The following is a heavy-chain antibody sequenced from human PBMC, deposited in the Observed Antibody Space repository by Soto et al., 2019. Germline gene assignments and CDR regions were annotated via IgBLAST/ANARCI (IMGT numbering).Heavy chain of an antibody. V-gene: IGHV3-23*01. D-gene: IGHD2-15*01. CDR1: GFTVSSHA. Sequence: EVQLSESGGGLVQPGGALRLSCAASGFTVSSHAMSWVRQAPGKGLEWVSSISAGGDGAYYADSVKGRFTISRANSNNTLYLQMNSLRTEDTVVYYCARDLWWYLHWGQGTLVTVSS. CDR3: ARDLWWYLH. CDR2: ISAGGDGA. J-gene: IGHJ4*02.